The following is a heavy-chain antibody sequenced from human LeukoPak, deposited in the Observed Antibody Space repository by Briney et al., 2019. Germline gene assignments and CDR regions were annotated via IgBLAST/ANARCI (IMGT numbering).Heavy chain of an antibody. CDR1: GFTFSSYG. CDR2: IGVSATNT. Sequence: GGSLRLSCVASGFTFSSYGIRWVRQAPGKGLEWVSSIGVSATNTYYADSVKGRFTISRDNSKNTLYLQMNSLRAEDTAVYYCAKDSRYCSSTSCTVFDYWGQGTLVTVSS. CDR3: AKDSRYCSSTSCTVFDY. D-gene: IGHD2-2*01. V-gene: IGHV3-23*01. J-gene: IGHJ4*02.